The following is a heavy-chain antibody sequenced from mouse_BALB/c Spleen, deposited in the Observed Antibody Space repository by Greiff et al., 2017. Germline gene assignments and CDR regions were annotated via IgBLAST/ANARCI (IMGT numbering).Heavy chain of an antibody. D-gene: IGHD1-2*01. Sequence: VQLQESGAELVRPGTSVKVSCKASGYAFTNYLIEWVKQRPGQGLEWIGVINPSNGRTNYNEKFKSKATLTVDKSSSTAYMQLSSLTSEDSAVYYCARYSHYYGLYYAMDYWGQGTSVTVSS. J-gene: IGHJ4*01. V-gene: IGHV1-54*01. CDR1: GYAFTNYL. CDR3: ARYSHYYGLYYAMDY. CDR2: INPSNGRT.